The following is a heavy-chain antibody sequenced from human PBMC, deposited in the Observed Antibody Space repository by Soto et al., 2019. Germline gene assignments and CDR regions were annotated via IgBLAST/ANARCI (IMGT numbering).Heavy chain of an antibody. CDR1: GYTFTGYY. Sequence: ASVKVSCKASGYTFTGYYMHWVRQAPGQGLEWMGWINPNSGGTNYAQKFQGWVTMTRDTSISTAYMELSRLRSDDTAVYYCARGYSNSSSWPEYFQHWGQGTLVTVSS. CDR3: ARGYSNSSSWPEYFQH. V-gene: IGHV1-2*04. D-gene: IGHD6-13*01. J-gene: IGHJ1*01. CDR2: INPNSGGT.